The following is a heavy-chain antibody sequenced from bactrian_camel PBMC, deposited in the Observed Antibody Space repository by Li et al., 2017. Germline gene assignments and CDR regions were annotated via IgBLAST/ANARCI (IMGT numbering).Heavy chain of an antibody. J-gene: IGHJ4*01. D-gene: IGHD2*01. CDR2: ISTDDSRT. Sequence: QVQLVESGGGSVQAGGSLKLSCAVSGYLYAQYCMGWFRQSPGNQREGVAAISTDDSRTYYADSVKGRFTISLDRATVYLQMNNLKPEDTAMYVCAASRPYSSTCRTFVYFGRGTQVTVS. V-gene: IGHV3S63*01. CDR1: GYLYAQYC.